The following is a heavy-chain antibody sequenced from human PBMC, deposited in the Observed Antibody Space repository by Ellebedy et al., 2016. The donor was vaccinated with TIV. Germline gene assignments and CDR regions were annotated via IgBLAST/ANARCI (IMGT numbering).Heavy chain of an antibody. V-gene: IGHV1-69*13. CDR1: GGTLNNYV. CDR2: VIPIFGTA. D-gene: IGHD2-21*01. Sequence: SVKVSXKASGGTLNNYVINWVRQAPGQGLEWMGGVIPIFGTANYAQKFQGRVSITADASTNTAYMELNSLRSEDTAVYYCARGATSYYFYYMDVWGKGTTVTVSS. J-gene: IGHJ6*03. CDR3: ARGATSYYFYYMDV.